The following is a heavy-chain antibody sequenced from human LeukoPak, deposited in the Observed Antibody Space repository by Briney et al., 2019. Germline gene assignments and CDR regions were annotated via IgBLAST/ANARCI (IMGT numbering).Heavy chain of an antibody. Sequence: PSETLSLTCTVSGASISSSRSYGAWIRQPPGKGLEWIASVSFGWDTYYNPSLKSRVTISVDTSKNMFSLRLTSVTAADTAVYYCARVEAQWVASHWFDPWGQGAQVTVSS. CDR2: VSFGWDT. CDR3: ARVEAQWVASHWFDP. V-gene: IGHV4-39*07. J-gene: IGHJ5*02. D-gene: IGHD6-19*01. CDR1: GASISSSRSY.